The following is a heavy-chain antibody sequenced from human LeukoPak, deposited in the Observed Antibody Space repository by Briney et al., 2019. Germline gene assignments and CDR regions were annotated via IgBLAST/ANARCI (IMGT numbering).Heavy chain of an antibody. Sequence: GASVKVSCKASGGTFSSYAISWVRQAPGQGLEWMGGIIPIFGTANYAQKFQGRVTITADKSTSTAYMELSSLRSEDTAVYYCARKQVAADWGYYYYYMDVWGKGTTVTVSS. CDR3: ARKQVAADWGYYYYYMDV. CDR1: GGTFSSYA. J-gene: IGHJ6*03. CDR2: IIPIFGTA. D-gene: IGHD6-19*01. V-gene: IGHV1-69*06.